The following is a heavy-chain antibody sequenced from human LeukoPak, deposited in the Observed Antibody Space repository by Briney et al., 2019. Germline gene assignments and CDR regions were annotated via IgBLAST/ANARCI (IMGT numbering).Heavy chain of an antibody. Sequence: EASVKVSCKASGYTFTGYYMHWVRQAPGQGLEWMGWINPNSGGTNYAQKFQGRVTMTRDTSISTAYMELSRLRSDGTAVYYCARVAGYDSSGYLGAFDIWGQGTMVTVSS. CDR3: ARVAGYDSSGYLGAFDI. CDR2: INPNSGGT. J-gene: IGHJ3*02. CDR1: GYTFTGYY. D-gene: IGHD3-22*01. V-gene: IGHV1-2*02.